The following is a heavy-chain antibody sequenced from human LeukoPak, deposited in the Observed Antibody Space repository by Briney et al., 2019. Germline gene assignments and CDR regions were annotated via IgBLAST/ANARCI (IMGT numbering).Heavy chain of an antibody. CDR1: GGSFSGYY. CDR3: ARASHDYGDYSHFDH. J-gene: IGHJ4*02. Sequence: SETLSLTCAVYGGSFSGYYWSWIRQPPGKGLEWIGEINHSGSTNYNPSLKTRVTISVDKSKNQFSLKLSSVTAADTAVYYCARASHDYGDYSHFDHWGQGTLVTVSS. V-gene: IGHV4-34*01. CDR2: INHSGST. D-gene: IGHD4-17*01.